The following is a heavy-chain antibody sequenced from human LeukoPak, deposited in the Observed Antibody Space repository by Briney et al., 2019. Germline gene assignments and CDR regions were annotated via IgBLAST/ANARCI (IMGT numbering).Heavy chain of an antibody. CDR1: GGSISSDY. V-gene: IGHV4-59*01. J-gene: IGHJ5*02. D-gene: IGHD6-13*01. CDR3: AGALSGAVAGSGGWFDP. CDR2: IYYSGRT. Sequence: SETLSLTCTVSGGSISSDYWSWIRQPPGKGLEWIGYIYYSGRTYYNPSLKSRITISVDTSKNQFSLRLTSVTAADTAFYYCAGALSGAVAGSGGWFDPWGQGTLVTVSS.